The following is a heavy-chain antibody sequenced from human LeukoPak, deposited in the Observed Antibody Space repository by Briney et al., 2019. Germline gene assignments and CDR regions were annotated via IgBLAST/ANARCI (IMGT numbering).Heavy chain of an antibody. V-gene: IGHV1-8*01. CDR3: TRRANGRRYNWFDT. CDR2: MNPHSDNT. J-gene: IGHJ5*02. CDR1: GYTFTSYD. Sequence: GASVKVSCKASGYTFTSYDINWVRQATGQELEWMGWMNPHSDNTAYAQKFQGRVTMTKNTSISTAYMELSSLRSVDTAVSYCTRRANGRRYNWFDTWGQGTLVTVSS. D-gene: IGHD2-8*01.